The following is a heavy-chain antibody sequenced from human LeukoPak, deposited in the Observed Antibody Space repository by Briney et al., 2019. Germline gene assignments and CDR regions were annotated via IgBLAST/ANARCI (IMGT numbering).Heavy chain of an antibody. CDR2: IYPGDSDT. V-gene: IGHV5-51*01. Sequence: GESLKISCQGSGXRFTSYWIAWVRQMPGKGLEWMGMIYPGDSDTRYSPSFQGQVTISADKSISTAYLQWGSLKASDTAMYYCARHGSSSWPVDYWGQGTLVTVSS. CDR3: ARHGSSSWPVDY. D-gene: IGHD6-13*01. CDR1: GXRFTSYW. J-gene: IGHJ4*02.